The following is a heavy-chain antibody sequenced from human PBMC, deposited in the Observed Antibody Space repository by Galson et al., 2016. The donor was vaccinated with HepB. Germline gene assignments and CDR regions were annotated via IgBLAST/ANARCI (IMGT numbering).Heavy chain of an antibody. V-gene: IGHV3-21*01. J-gene: IGHJ6*02. CDR1: GFTFSTYN. CDR3: ARDFGYCSSTSCYKGGLFYYYGMDV. CDR2: ISNSNSYI. D-gene: IGHD2-2*02. Sequence: SLRLSCAASGFTFSTYNMNWVRQAPGTGLEWVSSISNSNSYIYYTDSVKGRFTISRDNAKNSLYLQMNSLRAEDTAVYYCARDFGYCSSTSCYKGGLFYYYGMDVWGQGTTVTVSS.